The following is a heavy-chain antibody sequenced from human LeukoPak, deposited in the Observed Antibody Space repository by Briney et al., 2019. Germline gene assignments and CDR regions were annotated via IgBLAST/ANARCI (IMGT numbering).Heavy chain of an antibody. CDR3: AKYCSGGSCYPNYGDHVGY. J-gene: IGHJ4*02. D-gene: IGHD2-15*01. V-gene: IGHV3-23*01. Sequence: GGSLRLSCAASGFTFSSYAMSWVRQAPGKGLEWVSAISGSGGSTYYADSVKGRFTISRDNSKNTLYLQMNSLRAEDTAVYYCAKYCSGGSCYPNYGDHVGYWGQGTLVTVSS. CDR2: ISGSGGST. CDR1: GFTFSSYA.